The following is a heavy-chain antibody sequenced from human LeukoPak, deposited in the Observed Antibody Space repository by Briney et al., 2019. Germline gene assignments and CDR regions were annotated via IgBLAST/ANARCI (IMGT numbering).Heavy chain of an antibody. V-gene: IGHV4-59*01. CDR2: FYYSGST. J-gene: IGHJ5*02. CDR1: GGSISSYY. Sequence: SETLSLTCTVSGGSISSYYWSWIRQPPGKGPEWIGYFYYSGSTNYNPSLKSRVTISVDTSKNQFYMKLSSVTAADTAVYYCARVLYDFWSGYFWFDPWGQGTLVTVSS. D-gene: IGHD3-3*01. CDR3: ARVLYDFWSGYFWFDP.